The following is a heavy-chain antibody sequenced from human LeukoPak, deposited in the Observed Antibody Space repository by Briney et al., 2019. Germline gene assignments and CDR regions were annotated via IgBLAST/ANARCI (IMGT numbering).Heavy chain of an antibody. V-gene: IGHV3-9*01. CDR1: GFTFDDYA. CDR3: AKDLVLRYFEGSLDY. D-gene: IGHD3-9*01. Sequence: GGSLRLSCAASGFTFDDYAMHWVRQAPGKGLEWVSGISWNSGSIGYADSVKGRFTISRDNAKNSLYLQMNSLRAGDTALYYCAKDLVLRYFEGSLDYWGQGTLVTVSS. CDR2: ISWNSGSI. J-gene: IGHJ4*02.